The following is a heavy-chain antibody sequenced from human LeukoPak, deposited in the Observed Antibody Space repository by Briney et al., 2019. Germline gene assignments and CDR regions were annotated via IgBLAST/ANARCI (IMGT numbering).Heavy chain of an antibody. CDR3: ARPRRRDGYNLGY. D-gene: IGHD5-24*01. J-gene: IGHJ4*02. CDR1: GGPFSGYS. V-gene: IGHV4-34*01. CDR2: VNHSGST. Sequence: SETLSLTCAVHGGPFSGYSWNWIRQPPGMGLEWIGEVNHSGSTNYNPSLKSRVTMSVDTSKNQFSLRLTSVTAADTAVYYCARPRRRDGYNLGYWGQGTLVTVSS.